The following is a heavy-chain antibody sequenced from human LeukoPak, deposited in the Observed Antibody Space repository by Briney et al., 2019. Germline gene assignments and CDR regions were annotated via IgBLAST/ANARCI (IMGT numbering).Heavy chain of an antibody. V-gene: IGHV4-59*01. J-gene: IGHJ3*02. CDR1: GGSISSYY. Sequence: SETLSLTCTVSGGSISSYYWSWIRQPPGKGLEGIGYIHYSGSTNYNPSLKSRVTISVDTSKNQFSLKLSSVTAADTAVYYCARVRRDAFDIWGQGTMVTVSS. CDR3: ARVRRDAFDI. CDR2: IHYSGST.